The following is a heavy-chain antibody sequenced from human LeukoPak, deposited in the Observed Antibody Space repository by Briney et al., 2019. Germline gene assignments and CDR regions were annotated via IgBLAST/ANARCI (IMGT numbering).Heavy chain of an antibody. CDR2: IIPIFGTA. D-gene: IGHD2-2*02. CDR1: GGTFSSYA. J-gene: IGHJ5*02. Sequence: GASVKVSCKASGGTFSSYAISWVRQAPGQGLEWMGGIIPIFGTANYAQKFQGRVTITADESTSTACMELSSLRSEDTAVYYCAREEHQLLYYNWFDPWGQGTLVTVSS. CDR3: AREEHQLLYYNWFDP. V-gene: IGHV1-69*13.